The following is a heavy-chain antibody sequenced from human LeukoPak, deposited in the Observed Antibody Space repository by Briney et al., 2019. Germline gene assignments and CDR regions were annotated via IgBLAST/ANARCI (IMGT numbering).Heavy chain of an antibody. Sequence: SETLSLTRTVSGGSISTTSYYWGWIRQPPGKGLEWIGNIYYTGSTYYNPSLKSRVTISVDTSKNQFSLKLSSVTAADTAVYYCARGRRNYYGPGSYYTVFDYWGQGTLVTVSS. V-gene: IGHV4-39*07. D-gene: IGHD3-10*01. J-gene: IGHJ4*02. CDR3: ARGRRNYYGPGSYYTVFDY. CDR2: IYYTGST. CDR1: GGSISTTSYY.